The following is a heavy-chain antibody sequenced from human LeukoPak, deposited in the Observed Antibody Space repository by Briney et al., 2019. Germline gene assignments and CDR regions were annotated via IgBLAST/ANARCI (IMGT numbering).Heavy chain of an antibody. CDR3: AKHYGSGSYAYYYYMDV. D-gene: IGHD3-10*01. V-gene: IGHV3-11*01. J-gene: IGHJ6*03. CDR2: ISSSGSTT. CDR1: GFTFSDYY. Sequence: GGSLRLSCAASGFTFSDYYMSWIRQAPGKGLEWVSYISSSGSTTYYADSVKGRFTISRDNSKNTLYLQMNSLRAEDTAVYYCAKHYGSGSYAYYYYMDVWGKGTTVTISS.